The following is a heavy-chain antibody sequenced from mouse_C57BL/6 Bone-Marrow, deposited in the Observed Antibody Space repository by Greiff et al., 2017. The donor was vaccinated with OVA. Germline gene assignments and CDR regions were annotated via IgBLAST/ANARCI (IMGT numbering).Heavy chain of an antibody. CDR3: ARAYYYGSSLVSWFAY. V-gene: IGHV1-42*01. D-gene: IGHD1-1*01. CDR2: INPSTGGT. J-gene: IGHJ3*01. Sequence: EVQLQQSGPELVKPGASVKISCKASGYSFTGYYMNWVKQSPEKSLEWIGEINPSTGGTTYNQRFKAKATLTVDKSSSTAYMQLKSLTSEDSAVYYCARAYYYGSSLVSWFAYWGQGTLVTVSA. CDR1: GYSFTGYY.